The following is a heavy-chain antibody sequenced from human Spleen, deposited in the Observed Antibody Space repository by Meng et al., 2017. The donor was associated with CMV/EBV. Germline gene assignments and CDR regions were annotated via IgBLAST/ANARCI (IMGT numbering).Heavy chain of an antibody. CDR3: ARDFRDLQGY. V-gene: IGHV3-7*01. D-gene: IGHD4-11*01. J-gene: IGHJ4*02. CDR1: GFTFSNYW. CDR2: INQDGSKK. Sequence: GGSLRLSCAPSGFTFSNYWMSWVRQAPGKGLEWVANINQDGSKKHYVDSVKGRFTVSRDNAKNSLYLQMNSLRAEDTAVYYCARDFRDLQGYWGQGTLVTVSS.